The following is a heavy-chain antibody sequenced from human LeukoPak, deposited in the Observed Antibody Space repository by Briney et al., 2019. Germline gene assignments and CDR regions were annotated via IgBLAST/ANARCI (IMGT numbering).Heavy chain of an antibody. J-gene: IGHJ4*02. CDR2: ISAGGGST. CDR1: GFTFSSYA. CDR3: AKGGQLWPSYFDS. D-gene: IGHD5-18*01. V-gene: IGHV3-23*01. Sequence: GGSLRLSCAASGFTFSSYAITWVRQAPGKGLEWVSPISAGGGSTYYADSVKGRFTISRDNSKNTLYLQMNSLRADDTAVYSCAKGGQLWPSYFDSWGQGTLVTVSS.